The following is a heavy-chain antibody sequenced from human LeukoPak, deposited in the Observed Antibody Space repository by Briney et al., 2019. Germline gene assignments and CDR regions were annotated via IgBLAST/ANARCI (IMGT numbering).Heavy chain of an antibody. CDR2: ISYDGSSK. CDR1: GFTFRRNG. D-gene: IGHD6-13*01. CDR3: AKDRSSSWSLDY. Sequence: GGSLRLSCEASGFTFRRNGMHWVRQAPGKGLEWVAVISYDGSSKYYADSVKGRFTISRDNSKNTLYLQMNSLRDEDTAVYYCAKDRSSSWSLDYWGQGTLVTVSS. J-gene: IGHJ4*02. V-gene: IGHV3-30*18.